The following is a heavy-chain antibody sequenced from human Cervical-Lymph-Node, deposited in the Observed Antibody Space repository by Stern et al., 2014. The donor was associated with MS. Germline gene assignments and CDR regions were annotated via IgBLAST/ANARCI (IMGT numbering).Heavy chain of an antibody. CDR2: IIPIFGTA. CDR1: GGTLNSYT. D-gene: IGHD1-1*01. CDR3: ARRPRYHDFSSHFYY. J-gene: IGHJ4*02. V-gene: IGHV1-69*15. Sequence: VQLVQSGTEVKKPGSSVKVSCKASGGTLNSYTITWVRQATGQGLEWVGTIIPIFGTAKFAQKFKGRVTFTADAYTSTDDMELNSLKSEDAAVYYCARRPRYHDFSSHFYYWGQGTLVTVSS.